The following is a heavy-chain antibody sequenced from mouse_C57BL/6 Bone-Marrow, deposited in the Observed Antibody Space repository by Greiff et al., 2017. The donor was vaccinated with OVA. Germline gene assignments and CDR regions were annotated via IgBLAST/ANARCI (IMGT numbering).Heavy chain of an antibody. CDR1: GFTFSDYG. Sequence: EVKLQESGGGLVQPGGSLKLSCAASGFTFSDYGMAWVRQAPRKGPEWVAFISNLAYSIYYADTVTGRFTISRENAKNTLYLEMSSLRSEDTAMYYCARQTARGYAMDYWGQGTSVTVSS. V-gene: IGHV5-15*01. CDR2: ISNLAYSI. CDR3: ARQTARGYAMDY. J-gene: IGHJ4*01.